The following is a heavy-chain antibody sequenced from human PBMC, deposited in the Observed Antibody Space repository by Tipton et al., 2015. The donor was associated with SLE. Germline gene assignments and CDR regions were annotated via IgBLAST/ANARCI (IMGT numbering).Heavy chain of an antibody. CDR3: ARVLYGSGSPFDY. CDR1: GGSISSGGYY. CDR2: IYYSGST. J-gene: IGHJ4*02. D-gene: IGHD3-10*01. Sequence: TLSLTCTVPGGSISSGGYYWSWIRQHPGKGLEWIGYIYYSGSTYYNPSLKSRVTISVDTSKNQFSLKLSSVTAADTAVYYCARVLYGSGSPFDYWGQGTLVTVSS. V-gene: IGHV4-31*03.